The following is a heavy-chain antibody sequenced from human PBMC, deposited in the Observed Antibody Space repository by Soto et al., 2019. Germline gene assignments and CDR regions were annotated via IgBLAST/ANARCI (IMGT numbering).Heavy chain of an antibody. V-gene: IGHV3-64D*06. D-gene: IGHD3-22*01. CDR2: ISRNGDTT. CDR1: GFIFSSYA. Sequence: VQVVESGGGLVQPGGSLRLSCSASGFIFSSYAMHWVRQAPGKGLEYVSGISRNGDTTHYADSVKGRFTISRDNSKNTLFLQTSSLRTEDTAIYYCVKGTYHYDSSVFYYPDYWGQGILVTVSS. J-gene: IGHJ4*02. CDR3: VKGTYHYDSSVFYYPDY.